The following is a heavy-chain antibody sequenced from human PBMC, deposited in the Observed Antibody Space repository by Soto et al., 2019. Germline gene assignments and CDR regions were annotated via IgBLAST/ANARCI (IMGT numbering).Heavy chain of an antibody. CDR2: IDPSNSYT. Sequence: PGGSLQISCKGSGYRFTSYWISWVRQMPGKGLEWMGRIDPSNSYTHYSPSFHGHVTISADNSISTAYLQWSNLRASDTAIYYCAFLDTSLDFDFWGQGTMVTAPQ. D-gene: IGHD3-3*02. CDR3: AFLDTSLDFDF. CDR1: GYRFTSYW. J-gene: IGHJ4*02. V-gene: IGHV5-10-1*01.